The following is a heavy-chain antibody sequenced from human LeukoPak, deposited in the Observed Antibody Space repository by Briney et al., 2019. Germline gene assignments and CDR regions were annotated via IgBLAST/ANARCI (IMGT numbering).Heavy chain of an antibody. CDR1: GFTFSTYD. CDR3: ARGRDGRYFDY. J-gene: IGHJ4*02. CDR2: ISSRSSYI. V-gene: IGHV3-21*01. Sequence: PGGSLRLSCAASGFTFSTYDMNWVRQAPGKGLEWVSSISSRSSYIYYADSVKGRFTISRDNAKNSLSLQMNSLRAEDTAVYYCARGRDGRYFDYWGQGTLVTVSS. D-gene: IGHD5-24*01.